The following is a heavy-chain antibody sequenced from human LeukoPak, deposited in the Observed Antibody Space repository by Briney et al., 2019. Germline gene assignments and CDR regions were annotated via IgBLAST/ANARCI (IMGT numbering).Heavy chain of an antibody. J-gene: IGHJ3*02. V-gene: IGHV4-59*11. Sequence: SETLSLTCTVSGGSISSHYWSWIRQPPGKGLEWIGNIYYSGSNNYNPSVKRRVTISVDTSKKQFSLKLSSVTAADTAGYYCARGDGYCSAGTCRALDIWGQGTMVTVCS. CDR2: IYYSGSN. D-gene: IGHD2-15*01. CDR3: ARGDGYCSAGTCRALDI. CDR1: GGSISSHY.